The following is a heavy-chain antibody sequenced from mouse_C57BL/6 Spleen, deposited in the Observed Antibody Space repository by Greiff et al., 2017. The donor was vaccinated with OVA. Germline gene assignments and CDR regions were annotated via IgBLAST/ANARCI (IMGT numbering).Heavy chain of an antibody. J-gene: IGHJ3*01. V-gene: IGHV1-64*01. Sequence: VQLQQPGAELVKPGASVKLSCKASGYTFTSYWMHWVKQRPGQGLEWIGMIHPNSGSTNYNEKFKSKATLTVDNSSSTADMKLSSLTSEDSAVYYCARRPYDYDDGFAYWGQGTLVTVSA. CDR1: GYTFTSYW. D-gene: IGHD2-4*01. CDR3: ARRPYDYDDGFAY. CDR2: IHPNSGST.